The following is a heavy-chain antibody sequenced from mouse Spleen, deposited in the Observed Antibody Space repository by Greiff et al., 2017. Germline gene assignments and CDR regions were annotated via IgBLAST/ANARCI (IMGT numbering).Heavy chain of an antibody. CDR3: ARHEDYRTPYAMDY. V-gene: IGHV5-6*01. Sequence: EVKLVESGGDLVKPGGSLKLSCAASGFTFSSHGMSWVRQTPDKRLEWVATISSGGSYTYYPDSVKGRFTISRDNAKNNLYLQMSSLKSEDTAMYYCARHEDYRTPYAMDYWGQGTSVTVSS. D-gene: IGHD2-14*01. CDR1: GFTFSSHG. J-gene: IGHJ4*01. CDR2: ISSGGSYT.